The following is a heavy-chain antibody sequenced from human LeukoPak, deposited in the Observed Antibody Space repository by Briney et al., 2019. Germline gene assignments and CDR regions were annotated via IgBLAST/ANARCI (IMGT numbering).Heavy chain of an antibody. Sequence: ASVKVSCKASGYTFTDSYMHWVRQAPGQGLEWMGWINPNSGGTNYAQKFQGRVTMARDTSISTVYMELSSLRSDDTAAYYCARARDGYNPYCFDYWGQGTLVTVSS. J-gene: IGHJ4*02. V-gene: IGHV1-2*02. CDR2: INPNSGGT. CDR1: GYTFTDSY. D-gene: IGHD5-24*01. CDR3: ARARDGYNPYCFDY.